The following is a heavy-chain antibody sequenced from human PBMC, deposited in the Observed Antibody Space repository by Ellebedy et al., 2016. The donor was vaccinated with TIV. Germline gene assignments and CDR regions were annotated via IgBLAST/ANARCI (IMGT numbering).Heavy chain of an antibody. CDR3: ARGMGITTDYYFLAMDV. CDR2: LNPNIGDT. D-gene: IGHD3-22*01. V-gene: IGHV1-2*04. J-gene: IGHJ6*02. Sequence: AASVKVSCTASGYTFTDYYIHWVRQAPGQGLEWLGWLNPNIGDTNYAQKFQGWVTMTWDTSISTAYMELSRLRSDYTAVYSCARGMGITTDYYFLAMDVWGHGTTVTVSS. CDR1: GYTFTDYY.